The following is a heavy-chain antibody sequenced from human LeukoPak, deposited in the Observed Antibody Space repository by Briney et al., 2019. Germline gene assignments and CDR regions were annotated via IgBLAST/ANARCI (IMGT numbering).Heavy chain of an antibody. V-gene: IGHV4-34*01. Sequence: SETLSLTCAVYGGSFSSYHWTWIRQSPGKGLEWIGDINPSGSNYYNPSLKSRLTISVDTAKNQSSLKLRSVPAADTAVYYCARGRHDITMIVVVMTSVSYYLDVWGKGTTVTVS. CDR1: GGSFSSYH. D-gene: IGHD3-22*01. J-gene: IGHJ6*03. CDR3: ARGRHDITMIVVVMTSVSYYLDV. CDR2: INPSGSN.